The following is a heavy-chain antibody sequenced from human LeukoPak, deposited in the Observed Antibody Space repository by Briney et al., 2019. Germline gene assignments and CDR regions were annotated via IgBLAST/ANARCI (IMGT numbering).Heavy chain of an antibody. V-gene: IGHV1-8*01. J-gene: IGHJ5*02. CDR2: VHPDTGYA. CDR3: ARGPRNGP. CDR1: GYPFTTYE. D-gene: IGHD1-1*01. Sequence: ASVKVSCKTSGYPFTTYEINWVRQAAGQGLEWMGWVHPDTGYADYAQKFQGRVTMTSDTSISTAYMELSSLRSDDTAVYFCARGPRNGPWGQGTLVTVSS.